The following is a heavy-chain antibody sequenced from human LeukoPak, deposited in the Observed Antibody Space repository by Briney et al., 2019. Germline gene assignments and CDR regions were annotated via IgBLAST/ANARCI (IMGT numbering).Heavy chain of an antibody. CDR1: GFTFDDYA. V-gene: IGHV3-21*01. Sequence: PGGSLRLSCAASGFTFDDYAMQWVRQAPGKGLGWDSSIVSSGDYIYYADSVKDRFNISRDNAKTSPYLQMNSLRAEDTAIYYCARTYGGDGGQRFDYWGQGTLVTVSS. J-gene: IGHJ4*02. CDR3: ARTYGGDGGQRFDY. D-gene: IGHD2-21*02. CDR2: IVSSGDYI.